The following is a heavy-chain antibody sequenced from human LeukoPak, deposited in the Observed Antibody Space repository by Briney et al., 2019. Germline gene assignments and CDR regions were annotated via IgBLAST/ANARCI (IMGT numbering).Heavy chain of an antibody. D-gene: IGHD6-13*01. J-gene: IGHJ4*02. CDR3: AKDWGSTWYAPDY. V-gene: IGHV3-30*18. CDR1: GFTFSRSG. CDR2: ISYDGSKI. Sequence: GKSLRLSCEVSGFTFSRSGMHWVRQAPGKGLEWMAAISYDGSKIFYGDSVKGRLTISRDNSKNMLYVQMNSLRTEDTAVYYCAKDWGSTWYAPDYWGQGTLVIVSS.